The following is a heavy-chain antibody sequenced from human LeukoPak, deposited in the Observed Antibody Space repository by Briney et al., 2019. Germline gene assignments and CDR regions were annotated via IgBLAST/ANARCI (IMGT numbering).Heavy chain of an antibody. CDR1: GGSFSGFY. D-gene: IGHD3-22*01. CDR3: AKSNGYGLIDI. J-gene: IGHJ3*02. CDR2: ITHSGST. V-gene: IGHV4-34*01. Sequence: SETLSLTCAVYGGSFSGFYWSWIRQSPGKGLEWIGEITHSGSTNYNPSLKSRVTISLDTSRNQFSLKLNSVTAADTAVYYCAKSNGYGLIDIWGQGTMVTVSS.